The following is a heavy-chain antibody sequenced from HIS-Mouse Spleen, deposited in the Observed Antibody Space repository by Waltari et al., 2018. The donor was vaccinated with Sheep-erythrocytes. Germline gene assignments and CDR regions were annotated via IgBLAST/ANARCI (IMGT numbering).Heavy chain of an antibody. J-gene: IGHJ4*02. V-gene: IGHV4-39*01. CDR3: ARLYYCDSSGYYFDY. CDR1: GGSISSSSYY. CDR2: IYYSGSP. Sequence: QLQLQESGPGLVKPSETLSLTCTVSGGSISSSSYYWGWIRQPPGKGLEWIGSIYYSGSPYPHPTLNGPVTISVATSKNQFSLKLISVTAADTAVYYCARLYYCDSSGYYFDYWGQGTLVTVSS. D-gene: IGHD3-22*01.